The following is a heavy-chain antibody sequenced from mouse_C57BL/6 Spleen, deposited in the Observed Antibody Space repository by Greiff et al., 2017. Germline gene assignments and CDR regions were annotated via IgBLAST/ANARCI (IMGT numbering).Heavy chain of an antibody. D-gene: IGHD1-1*01. CDR1: GYTFTSYW. CDR3: ARWDYYGSSYLYYFDY. Sequence: VQLQQPGTELVKPGASVKLSCKASGYTFTSYWMHWVKQRPGQGLEWIGNINPSNGGTNYNEKFKSKATLSVDNSSSTAYMQLSSLTSEDSAVYYCARWDYYGSSYLYYFDYWGQGTTLTVSS. CDR2: INPSNGGT. J-gene: IGHJ2*01. V-gene: IGHV1-53*01.